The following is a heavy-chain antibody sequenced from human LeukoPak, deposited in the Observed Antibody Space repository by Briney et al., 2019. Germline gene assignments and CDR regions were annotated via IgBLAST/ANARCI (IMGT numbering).Heavy chain of an antibody. CDR3: VRHVGQWLPPEHYYYYMDV. Sequence: GESLKISCKGSGYGFTSYWIGWVRQMPGKGLEWMEIIYPGDSDTRYSPSFQGQVTISADKSISTAYLQWSSLKASDTAMYYCVRHVGQWLPPEHYYYYMDVWGKGTTVTVSS. D-gene: IGHD6-19*01. V-gene: IGHV5-51*01. CDR1: GYGFTSYW. J-gene: IGHJ6*03. CDR2: IYPGDSDT.